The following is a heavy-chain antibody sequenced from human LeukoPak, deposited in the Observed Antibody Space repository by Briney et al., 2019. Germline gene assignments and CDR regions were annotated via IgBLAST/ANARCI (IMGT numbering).Heavy chain of an antibody. Sequence: GSRPLSCAASGFCSSNYDTHWVRQATGKGLEWVSAIGNGGDTHYTGSVKGRFTISRENAKNSLYLQMNSLRAGDTAVYYCARGHILTGYDNWGEGT. CDR3: ARGHILTGYDN. D-gene: IGHD7-27*01. J-gene: IGHJ4*03. CDR2: IGNGGDT. CDR1: GFCSSNYD. V-gene: IGHV3-13*04.